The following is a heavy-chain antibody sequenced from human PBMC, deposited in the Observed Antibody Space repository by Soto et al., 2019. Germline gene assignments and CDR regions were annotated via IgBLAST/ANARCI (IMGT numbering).Heavy chain of an antibody. CDR1: GDSISSSVW. CDR3: ARKAWVRFDY. J-gene: IGHJ4*02. CDR2: VFHTGNT. Sequence: SETLSLTCAVSGDSISSSVWWTWVRQPPGKGLEWIGEVFHTGNTNYNPSLKSRVTMSVDKSTNEFSLKVTSVTAADTAIYYCARKAWVRFDYWGQ. V-gene: IGHV4-4*02. D-gene: IGHD6-13*01.